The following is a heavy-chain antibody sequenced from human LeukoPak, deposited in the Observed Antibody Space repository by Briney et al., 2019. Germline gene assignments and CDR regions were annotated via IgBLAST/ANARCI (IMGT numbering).Heavy chain of an antibody. CDR3: ARDDGDFHDY. CDR2: IYYSGNT. Sequence: SETLSLTCTVSGGSISSSTYYWGWIRQPPGKGLEWIGNIYYSGNTYYNPSLQSRVTISVDTSKNQFSLKLSSVTAADTAVYYCARDDGDFHDYWGQGTLVTVSS. D-gene: IGHD4-17*01. J-gene: IGHJ4*02. V-gene: IGHV4-39*07. CDR1: GGSISSSTYY.